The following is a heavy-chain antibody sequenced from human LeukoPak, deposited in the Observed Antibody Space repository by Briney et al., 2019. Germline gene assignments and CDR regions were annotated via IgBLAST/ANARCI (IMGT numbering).Heavy chain of an antibody. CDR2: ISIGGSTT. CDR1: GFTLTTYA. D-gene: IGHD1-26*01. CDR3: AKGFSGSYPIFDC. Sequence: GGSLRLSCTASGFTLTTYAMSWVRQAPGKGLEWVSTISIGGSTTFYADSVKGRFTISRDSSKNTLYLQMNSLKAEDTAIYNCAKGFSGSYPIFDCWGQGTLVTVSS. J-gene: IGHJ4*02. V-gene: IGHV3-23*01.